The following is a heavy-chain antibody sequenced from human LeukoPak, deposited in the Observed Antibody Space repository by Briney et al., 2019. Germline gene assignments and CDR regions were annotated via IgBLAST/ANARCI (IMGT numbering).Heavy chain of an antibody. J-gene: IGHJ4*02. CDR3: ATDSSGFSY. D-gene: IGHD3-22*01. CDR2: ISSGGYTI. Sequence: GGSLRLSCAVSGLPFSHYDMSWVRQAPGKGLEWVSPISSGGYTIKYHDSVRGRFITSRDNANNSLYLQMNSLRGDDTASYYCATDSSGFSYWGQGILVAVSS. CDR1: GLPFSHYD. V-gene: IGHV3-48*03.